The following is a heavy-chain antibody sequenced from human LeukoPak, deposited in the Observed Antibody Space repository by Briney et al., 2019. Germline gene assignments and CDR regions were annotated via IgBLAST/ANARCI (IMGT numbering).Heavy chain of an antibody. V-gene: IGHV3-7*01. Sequence: PGGSLRLSCEASGFTFSTYWMSWVRQAPGKGLEWVANIKQDGSEKYYVDSVKGRFTISRDNAKNSLSLQMNSLRAEDTAVYYCARDLWYYYGMDVWGQGTTVTVSS. CDR3: ARDLWYYYGMDV. J-gene: IGHJ6*02. CDR1: GFTFSTYW. CDR2: IKQDGSEK. D-gene: IGHD2-21*01.